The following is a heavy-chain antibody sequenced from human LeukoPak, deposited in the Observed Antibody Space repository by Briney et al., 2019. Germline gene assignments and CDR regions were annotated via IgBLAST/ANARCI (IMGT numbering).Heavy chain of an antibody. V-gene: IGHV1-18*01. J-gene: IGHJ3*02. D-gene: IGHD2-21*02. Sequence: ASVKVSCKASGYTSTSYGISWVRQAPGQGLEWMGWISAYNGNTNYAQKFQGRVTMTEDTSTDTAYMELSSLRSEDTAVYYCATDVMSLEHIVVVTGAFDIWGQGTMVTVSS. CDR1: GYTSTSYG. CDR2: ISAYNGNT. CDR3: ATDVMSLEHIVVVTGAFDI.